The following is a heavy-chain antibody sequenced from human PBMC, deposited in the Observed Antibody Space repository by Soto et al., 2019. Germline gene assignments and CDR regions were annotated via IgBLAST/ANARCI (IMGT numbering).Heavy chain of an antibody. CDR1: WGTFSIYS. CDR3: ARDRILAAHIWLEP. J-gene: IGHJ4*02. CDR2: ISAYNGNK. D-gene: IGHD6-6*01. Sequence: GASVEVAFKASWGTFSIYSMSLVLHSPGQGLELMGWISAYNGNKNYAQKLKGRVTMTTDTSTSTEYMELRSLRSAATAVYYCARDRILAAHIWLEPWGKANLVNVS. V-gene: IGHV1-18*01.